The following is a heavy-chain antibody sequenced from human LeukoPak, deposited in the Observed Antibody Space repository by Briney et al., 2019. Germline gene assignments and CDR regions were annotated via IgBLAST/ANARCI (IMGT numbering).Heavy chain of an antibody. J-gene: IGHJ6*03. D-gene: IGHD2-2*01. CDR1: GYTFTGYD. Sequence: ASVKVSCKASGYTFTGYDMHWVRQAPGQGLEWMGWINPKSGDSNYDKKFQGRVTLTSDTSISTAYMELNSLPSDDTAMYYCAKDGISTTWYDYYYYMDVWGQGTTVTVS. CDR2: INPKSGDS. CDR3: AKDGISTTWYDYYYYMDV. V-gene: IGHV1-2*02.